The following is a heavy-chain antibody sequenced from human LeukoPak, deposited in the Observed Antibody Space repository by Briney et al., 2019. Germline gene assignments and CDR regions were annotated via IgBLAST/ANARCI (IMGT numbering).Heavy chain of an antibody. D-gene: IGHD3-22*01. Sequence: SETLSLTCTVSGDSITTHYYRGGSRQSPGEGVEGSGSIFQSGNTYYSPSLRSRVTISIDTSKNQFSLRLNSVTAADPAVYYCARPGESSGYMWFYWGQGTLVTVSS. CDR1: GDSITTHYY. CDR2: IFQSGNT. V-gene: IGHV4-38-2*02. J-gene: IGHJ4*02. CDR3: ARPGESSGYMWFY.